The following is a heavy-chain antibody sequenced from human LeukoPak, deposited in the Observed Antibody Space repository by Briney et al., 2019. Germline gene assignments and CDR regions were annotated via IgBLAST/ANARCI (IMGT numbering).Heavy chain of an antibody. D-gene: IGHD2-2*01. CDR2: IIPIFGTA. V-gene: IGHV1-69*05. J-gene: IGHJ1*01. CDR3: ALSGYCSSTSCPRYFQH. Sequence: GASVKVSCKASGGTFSSYAISWVRQAPGQGLEWMGGIIPIFGTANYAQKFQGRVTITTDESTSTAYMELSSLRSEDTAVYYCALSGYCSSTSCPRYFQHWGQGTLVTVSS. CDR1: GGTFSSYA.